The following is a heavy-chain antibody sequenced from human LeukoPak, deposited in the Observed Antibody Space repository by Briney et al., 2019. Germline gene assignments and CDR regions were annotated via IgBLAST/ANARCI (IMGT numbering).Heavy chain of an antibody. Sequence: GGSLRLSCAASGFTFSSYEMDWVRQAPGKGLEWISYITSSSSIRYYADSVKGRFTISRDNAKNSLSLQMNSLRVEDTAVYYCVRGGPWLVAVAEIGPFDYWGQGTLVTVSS. J-gene: IGHJ4*02. CDR2: ITSSSSIR. D-gene: IGHD6-19*01. V-gene: IGHV3-48*03. CDR1: GFTFSSYE. CDR3: VRGGPWLVAVAEIGPFDY.